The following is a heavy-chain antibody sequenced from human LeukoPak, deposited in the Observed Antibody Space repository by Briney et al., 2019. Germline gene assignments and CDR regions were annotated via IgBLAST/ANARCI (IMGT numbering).Heavy chain of an antibody. CDR1: GFTFSSYA. V-gene: IGHV3-23*01. CDR2: ISISGGST. CDR3: ARDRHRTYSSFRAYYYYMDV. J-gene: IGHJ6*03. Sequence: PGGSLRLSCAASGFTFSSYAMSWVRQAPGKGLEWVSSISISGGSTYYADSVKGRFTIYRDNSKNTLYLQMNSLRAEDTAVYYCARDRHRTYSSFRAYYYYMDVWGKGTTVTVSS. D-gene: IGHD6-6*01.